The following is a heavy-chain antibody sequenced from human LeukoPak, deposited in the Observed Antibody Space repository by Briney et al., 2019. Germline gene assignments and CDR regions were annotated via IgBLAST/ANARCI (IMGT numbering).Heavy chain of an antibody. J-gene: IGHJ4*02. CDR2: ISYDGSNK. V-gene: IGHV3-30*18. Sequence: GGSLRLSRAASGFTFSSYGMHWVRQAPGKGLEWVAVISYDGSNKYYADSVKGRFTISRDNSKNALYLQMNSLRAEDTAVYYCAKDAFYSNSLTYWGQGTLVTVSS. CDR3: AKDAFYSNSLTY. CDR1: GFTFSSYG. D-gene: IGHD4-11*01.